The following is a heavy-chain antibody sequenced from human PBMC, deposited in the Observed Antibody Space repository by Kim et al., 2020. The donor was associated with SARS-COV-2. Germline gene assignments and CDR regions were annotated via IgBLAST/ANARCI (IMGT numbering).Heavy chain of an antibody. CDR1: GFTFSSYA. V-gene: IGHV3-30-3*01. D-gene: IGHD3-9*01. Sequence: GSLRLSCAASGFTFSSYAMHWVRQAPGKGLEWVAVISYDGSNKYYADSVKGRFTISRDNSKNTLYLQMNSLRAEDTAVYYCASTSTDYDILTGHFDYWGQGTLVTVSS. J-gene: IGHJ4*02. CDR3: ASTSTDYDILTGHFDY. CDR2: ISYDGSNK.